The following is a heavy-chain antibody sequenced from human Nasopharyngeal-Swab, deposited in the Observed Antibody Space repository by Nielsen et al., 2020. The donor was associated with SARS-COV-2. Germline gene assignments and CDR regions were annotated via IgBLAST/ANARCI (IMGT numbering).Heavy chain of an antibody. V-gene: IGHV3-21*01. Sequence: GESLKISCAASGFTFSGYSMNWVRQAPGKGLEWVSSISSSSTYIYYADSVKGRFTISRDNAKNSLYLQMNSLRAEDTAVYYCARVTLLASDAFDIWGQGTMVTVSS. CDR1: GFTFSGYS. CDR3: ARVTLLASDAFDI. CDR2: ISSSSTYI. J-gene: IGHJ3*02. D-gene: IGHD3-3*02.